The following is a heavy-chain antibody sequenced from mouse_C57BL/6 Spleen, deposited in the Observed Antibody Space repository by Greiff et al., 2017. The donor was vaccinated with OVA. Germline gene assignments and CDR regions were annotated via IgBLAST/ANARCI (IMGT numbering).Heavy chain of an antibody. D-gene: IGHD2-14*01. J-gene: IGHJ4*01. CDR2: IYPGSGST. V-gene: IGHV1-55*01. CDR1: GYTITSYW. CDR3: ARWGGTPHYAMDY. Sequence: QVQLKQPGAELVKPGASVKMSCKASGYTITSYWLTWVKQRPGQGLEWIGGIYPGSGSTNYNEKFKSKATLTVDTSPSTAYLQLSSLTSEDSAVYYCARWGGTPHYAMDYWGQGTSVTVSS.